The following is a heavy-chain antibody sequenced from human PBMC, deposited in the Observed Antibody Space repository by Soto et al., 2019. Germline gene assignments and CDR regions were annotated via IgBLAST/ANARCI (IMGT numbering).Heavy chain of an antibody. D-gene: IGHD5-18*01. CDR1: GFTFGSYG. J-gene: IGHJ6*02. CDR3: AKDRIQLKFYDYYGMDV. CDR2: ISYDGTNK. V-gene: IGHV3-30*18. Sequence: LGGSLRLSCAVSGFTFGSYGVHWVRQAPGKGLEWVAVISYDGTNKYYADSVKGRFTISRDNSKNTLYLQMNSLRVEDTAVYYCAKDRIQLKFYDYYGMDVWGQGTTVTVSS.